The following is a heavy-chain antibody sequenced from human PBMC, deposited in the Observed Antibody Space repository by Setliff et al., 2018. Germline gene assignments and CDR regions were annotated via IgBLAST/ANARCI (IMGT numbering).Heavy chain of an antibody. CDR3: ARSFSRREKFLLDY. CDR2: IYIGGSA. J-gene: IGHJ4*02. Sequence: PSETLSLTCTVSGGSISSYYWSWIRQPAGKGLEWIGHIYIGGSANYNPSLKSRVTISVDTSKNQFSLKVNSVTAADTAVYYCARSFSRREKFLLDYWGQGALVTVSS. V-gene: IGHV4-4*07. CDR1: GGSISSYY.